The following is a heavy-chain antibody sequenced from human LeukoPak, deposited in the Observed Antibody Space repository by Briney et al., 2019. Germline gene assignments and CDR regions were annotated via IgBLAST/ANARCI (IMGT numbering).Heavy chain of an antibody. CDR1: GFTFSSYA. Sequence: GGSLRLSCAASGFTFSSYAMSWVRQAPGKGLVWVSRINSDGSSTSYADSVKGRFTISRDNAKNTLYLQMNSLRAEDTAVYYCARAGTGYYDFWSGYYTSVYFDYWGQGTLVTVSS. CDR2: INSDGSST. J-gene: IGHJ4*02. V-gene: IGHV3-74*01. D-gene: IGHD3-3*01. CDR3: ARAGTGYYDFWSGYYTSVYFDY.